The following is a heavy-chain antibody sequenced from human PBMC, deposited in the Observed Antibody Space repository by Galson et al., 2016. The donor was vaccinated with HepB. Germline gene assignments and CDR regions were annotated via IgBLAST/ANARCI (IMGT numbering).Heavy chain of an antibody. V-gene: IGHV3-11*01. CDR2: ISSSGSTI. D-gene: IGHD1-26*01. CDR3: ARDLERSGTSYELFDD. J-gene: IGHJ4*02. Sequence: SLRLSCAVAGFYFSDYYMSWIRQAPGKGLEWVSYISSSGSTIYYAESVKGRFTISRDNAKNSLYLQMNNLRAEDTAVYYCARDLERSGTSYELFDDWGQGTLVSVSS. CDR1: GFYFSDYY.